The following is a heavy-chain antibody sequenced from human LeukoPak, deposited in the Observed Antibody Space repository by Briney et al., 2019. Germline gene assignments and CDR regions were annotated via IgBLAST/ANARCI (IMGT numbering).Heavy chain of an antibody. CDR3: AREGGGFYVDN. CDR1: GFTFSSYW. CDR2: IKQNESEI. Sequence: GGSLRLSCAASGFTFSSYWMSWVRQAPGKGLEWVANIKQNESEIYYVDSVKGRFAISRDNAKNSLYLHMIGLRAEDTAVYYCAREGGGFYVDNWGQGTLVTVSS. D-gene: IGHD2-15*01. V-gene: IGHV3-7*01. J-gene: IGHJ4*02.